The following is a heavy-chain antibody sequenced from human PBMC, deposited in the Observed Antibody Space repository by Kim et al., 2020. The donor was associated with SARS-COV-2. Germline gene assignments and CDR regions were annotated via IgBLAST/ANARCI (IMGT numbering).Heavy chain of an antibody. CDR3: AKDRLLEYDSSGYYCDFDY. V-gene: IGHV3-23*01. D-gene: IGHD3-22*01. CDR1: GFTFSSYA. CDR2: ISGSGGST. J-gene: IGHJ4*02. Sequence: GGSLRLSCAASGFTFSSYAMSWVRQAPGKGLEWVSAISGSGGSTYYADSVKGRFTISRDNSKNTLYLQMNSLRAEDTAVYYCAKDRLLEYDSSGYYCDFDYWGQGTLVTVSS.